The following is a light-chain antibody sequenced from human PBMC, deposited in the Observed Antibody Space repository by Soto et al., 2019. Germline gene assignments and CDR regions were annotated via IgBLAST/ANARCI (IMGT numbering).Light chain of an antibody. CDR3: QVWDISSGHVV. Sequence: SYELTQPPSVSVAPGKTASVACGGSNIESKSVHLYQKKSGQAPVLVMYYDSDRPSGIPERFSGSNSGNTATLTISRVEAGDEADYYCQVWDISSGHVVFGGGTKLTVL. CDR2: YDS. J-gene: IGLJ3*02. CDR1: NIESKS. V-gene: IGLV3-21*01.